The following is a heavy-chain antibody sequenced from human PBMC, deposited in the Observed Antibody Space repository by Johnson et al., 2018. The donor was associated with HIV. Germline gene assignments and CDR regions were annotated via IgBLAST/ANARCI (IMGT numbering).Heavy chain of an antibody. CDR3: ARAINDAFDI. J-gene: IGHJ3*02. V-gene: IGHV3-7*01. CDR1: GFTFRSYW. CDR2: IKQDGREN. Sequence: MLLVESGGGLVQPGGSLRVSCAASGFTFRSYWMNWVRQAPGKGLAWVAKIKQDGRENYSVDSVKGRFTISRDNSKNSLYLQMNNLRAEDTAVYFCARAINDAFDIWGQGTMVSVSP.